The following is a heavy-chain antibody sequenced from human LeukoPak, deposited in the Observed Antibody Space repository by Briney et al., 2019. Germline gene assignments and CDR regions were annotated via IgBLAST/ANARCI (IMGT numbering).Heavy chain of an antibody. CDR3: AKDLVVVPDY. J-gene: IGHJ4*02. D-gene: IGHD2-21*01. Sequence: GGFLRLSCAASGFTFSSYGMHWVRQAPGKGLEGVAVISYDGSNKYYADSVKGRFTISRDNSKNTLYLQMNSLRAEDTAVYYCAKDLVVVPDYWGQGTLVTVSS. CDR1: GFTFSSYG. V-gene: IGHV3-30*18. CDR2: ISYDGSNK.